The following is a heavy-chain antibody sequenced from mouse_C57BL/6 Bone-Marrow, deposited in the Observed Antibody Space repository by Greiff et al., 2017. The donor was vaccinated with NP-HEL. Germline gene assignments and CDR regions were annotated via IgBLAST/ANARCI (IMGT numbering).Heavy chain of an antibody. J-gene: IGHJ4*01. V-gene: IGHV6-6*01. Sequence: EVQLQQSGGGLVQPGGSMKLSCAASGFTFSDAWMDWVRQSPEKGLEWVAEIRNKANNHATYYAESVKGRFTISRDDSKSSVYLQMNSLRAADTGIYYCTQTAQATGAMDYWGQGTSVTVSS. D-gene: IGHD3-2*02. CDR3: TQTAQATGAMDY. CDR2: IRNKANNHAT. CDR1: GFTFSDAW.